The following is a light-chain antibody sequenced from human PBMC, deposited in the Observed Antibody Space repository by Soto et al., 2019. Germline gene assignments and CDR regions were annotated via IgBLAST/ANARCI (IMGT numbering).Light chain of an antibody. J-gene: IGLJ2*01. CDR1: NIGSKS. CDR3: QVWDSSSESGV. V-gene: IGLV3-21*04. CDR2: YDT. Sequence: SFELTQPPSVSVAPGQTARITCGGDNIGSKSVHWYQQQPGQAPVLVIYYDTDRPSVIPDRFSGSHSGNTATLTVSRVEAGDEADYYCQVWDSSSESGVFGGGTKLTVL.